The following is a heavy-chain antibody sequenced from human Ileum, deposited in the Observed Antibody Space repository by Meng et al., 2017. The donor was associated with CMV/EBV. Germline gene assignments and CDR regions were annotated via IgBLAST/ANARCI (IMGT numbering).Heavy chain of an antibody. D-gene: IGHD4-17*01. V-gene: IGHV1-18*01. CDR2: IATFTGNT. CDR3: ARDWDYGDPADY. J-gene: IGHJ4*02. Sequence: CKTSGYKSSDYGFSWVQQAPGQGLEWMGWIATFTGNTNYAQRMQCRVTMSRDTSTSTVYMELRSLRYDDTAVYYCARDWDYGDPADYWGQGTLVTVSS. CDR1: GYKSSDYG.